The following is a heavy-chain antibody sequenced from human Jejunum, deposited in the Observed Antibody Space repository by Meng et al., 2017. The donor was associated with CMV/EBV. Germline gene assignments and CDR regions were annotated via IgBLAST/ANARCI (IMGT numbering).Heavy chain of an antibody. Sequence: CAASGFTFSGYAMSWVRQAPGRGLEWVSTISDSGDNTYYADSVKGRFTVSRDNSKKMLYLHVNSLRAEDTALYYCAKIWPTVTLDYWGQGTLVTVSS. J-gene: IGHJ4*02. D-gene: IGHD4-17*01. CDR2: ISDSGDNT. V-gene: IGHV3-23*01. CDR3: AKIWPTVTLDY. CDR1: GFTFSGYA.